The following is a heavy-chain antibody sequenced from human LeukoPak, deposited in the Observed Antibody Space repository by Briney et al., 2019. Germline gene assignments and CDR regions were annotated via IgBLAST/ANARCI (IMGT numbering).Heavy chain of an antibody. D-gene: IGHD5-12*01. Sequence: SQTLSLTCTVSGGSISSGGYYWSWIRQHPGKGLEWIGYIYYSGSTYYNPSLESRVTISVDTSKNQFSLKLSSVTAADTAVYYCARAGSGYEYYFDYWGQGTLVTVSS. CDR1: GGSISSGGYY. J-gene: IGHJ4*02. CDR3: ARAGSGYEYYFDY. CDR2: IYYSGST. V-gene: IGHV4-31*03.